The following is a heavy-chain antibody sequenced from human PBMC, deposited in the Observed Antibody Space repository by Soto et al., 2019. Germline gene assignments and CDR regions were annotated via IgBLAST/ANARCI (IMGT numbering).Heavy chain of an antibody. D-gene: IGHD2-2*01. CDR3: ARQAEEDIVLVPAAIIQSEASYYYYGMDV. V-gene: IGHV3-9*01. J-gene: IGHJ6*02. Sequence: PGGSLRLSCAASGFTFDDYAMHWVRQVPGKGLEWVSGISWNSGSIGYADSVKGRFTISRDNAKNSLYLQMNSLRAEDTALYYCARQAEEDIVLVPAAIIQSEASYYYYGMDVWGQGTTVTVSS. CDR2: ISWNSGSI. CDR1: GFTFDDYA.